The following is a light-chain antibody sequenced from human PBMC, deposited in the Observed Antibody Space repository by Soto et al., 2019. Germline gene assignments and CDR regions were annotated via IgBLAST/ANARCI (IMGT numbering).Light chain of an antibody. J-gene: IGLJ3*02. Sequence: QSALTQPASVSGSPGQSVTISCTGTGSDVGGYDYVSWYQQHPGKAPKLMIYDVSNRPSGVSNRFSGSKSGNTASLTISGLQAEDEADYYCNSYTNSSTLVFGGGTQLTVL. V-gene: IGLV2-14*03. CDR1: GSDVGGYDY. CDR3: NSYTNSSTLV. CDR2: DVS.